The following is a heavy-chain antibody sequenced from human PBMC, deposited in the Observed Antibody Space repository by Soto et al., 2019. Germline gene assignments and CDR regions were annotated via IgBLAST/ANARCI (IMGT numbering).Heavy chain of an antibody. Sequence: GESLKISCKGSGYSFTSYWIGWVSQMPGKGLEWMGIIYPGDSDTRYSRSFQGQVTISADKSISTAYLQWSSLKASDTAMYYCARRGYCSGGSCYPLGWFDPWGQGTLVTVSS. CDR1: GYSFTSYW. D-gene: IGHD2-15*01. J-gene: IGHJ5*02. CDR3: ARRGYCSGGSCYPLGWFDP. V-gene: IGHV5-51*01. CDR2: IYPGDSDT.